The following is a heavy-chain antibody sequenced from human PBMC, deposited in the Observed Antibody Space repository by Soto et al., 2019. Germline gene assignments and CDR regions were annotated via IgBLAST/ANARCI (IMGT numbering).Heavy chain of an antibody. CDR3: ARNGVGCSGGSCYSRPFRYYYYYMDV. CDR1: GYTFTSYG. CDR2: ISAYNGNT. D-gene: IGHD2-15*01. J-gene: IGHJ6*03. Sequence: ASVKVSCKASGYTFTSYGISWVRQAPGQGLEWMGWISAYNGNTNYAQKLQGRVTMTTDTSTSTAYMELRSLISDDTAVYYCARNGVGCSGGSCYSRPFRYYYYYMDVWGKGTTVTVSS. V-gene: IGHV1-18*01.